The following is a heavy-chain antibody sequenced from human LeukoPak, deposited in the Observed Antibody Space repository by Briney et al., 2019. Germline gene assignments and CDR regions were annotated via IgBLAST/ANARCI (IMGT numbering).Heavy chain of an antibody. CDR1: GDTISSHY. CDR2: VSYSGTT. Sequence: SETLSLTCSVSGDTISSHYWSWIRQSPGEGLEWIGYVSYSGTTNYNPSLKSRVTISVDTAKNQFSLKLTSVIAADTAVYYCARDLQRHDAFDIWGQGTMVTVSS. J-gene: IGHJ3*02. CDR3: ARDLQRHDAFDI. V-gene: IGHV4-59*11.